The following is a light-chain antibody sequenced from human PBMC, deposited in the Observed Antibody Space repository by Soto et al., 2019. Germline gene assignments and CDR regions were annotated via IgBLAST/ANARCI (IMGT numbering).Light chain of an antibody. CDR1: NIGSKS. Sequence: SSVLTQPPSVSVASGKAARITCGGNNIGSKSVHWYQQKPGQAPLLVIYYDRDRPSGIPERFSASNSGNTATLTISRVEAGDEADYYCQLWDGGSGHRVFGGGTKLTVL. CDR2: YDR. V-gene: IGLV3-21*04. J-gene: IGLJ2*01. CDR3: QLWDGGSGHRV.